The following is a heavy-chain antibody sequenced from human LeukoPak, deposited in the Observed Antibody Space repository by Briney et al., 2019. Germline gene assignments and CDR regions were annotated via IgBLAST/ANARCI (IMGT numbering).Heavy chain of an antibody. J-gene: IGHJ6*03. CDR1: SGSISSYY. Sequence: SETLSLTCTVSSGSISSYYWSWIRQPPGKGLEWIGYIYYSGSTNYNPSLKSRVAISVDTSKNQFSLKLSSVTAADTAVYYCARVYGSGSYYNGYYYYYYMDVWGKGTTVTVSS. CDR3: ARVYGSGSYYNGYYYYYYMDV. D-gene: IGHD3-10*01. CDR2: IYYSGST. V-gene: IGHV4-59*01.